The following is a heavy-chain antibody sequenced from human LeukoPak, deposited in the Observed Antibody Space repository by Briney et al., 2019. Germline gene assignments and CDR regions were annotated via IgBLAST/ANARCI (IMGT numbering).Heavy chain of an antibody. V-gene: IGHV3-30*02. D-gene: IGHD5-18*01. CDR3: AKDYIYGGWGNAFDI. J-gene: IGHJ3*02. CDR2: IRFDGSSK. CDR1: GFTFSNSG. Sequence: VGSLRLSRAASGFTFSNSGMHWVRQAPGKGLEWVAFIRFDGSSKFYTDSVKGRFTISRDNSKNTLNLQMNSLRAEDTAVYYCAKDYIYGGWGNAFDIWAKGQRSPSLQ.